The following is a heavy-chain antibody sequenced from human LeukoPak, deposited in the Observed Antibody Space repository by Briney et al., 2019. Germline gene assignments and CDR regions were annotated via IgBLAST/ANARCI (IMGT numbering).Heavy chain of an antibody. CDR2: IFHSGSA. D-gene: IGHD3-22*01. CDR1: GGSISSDNW. Sequence: SETLSLTCAVSGGSISSDNWWSWVRQPPGKGLEWIGEIFHSGSANYNPSLKSRVTISVDTSKNQFSLKLSSVTAADTAVYYCARVFTMIVVVTWFDPWGQGTLVTVSS. V-gene: IGHV4-4*02. CDR3: ARVFTMIVVVTWFDP. J-gene: IGHJ5*02.